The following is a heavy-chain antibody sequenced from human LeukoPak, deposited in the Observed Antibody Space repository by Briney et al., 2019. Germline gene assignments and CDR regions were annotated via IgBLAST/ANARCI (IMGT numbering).Heavy chain of an antibody. CDR2: INPSGGSA. CDR3: ARDSSSSSFDY. V-gene: IGHV1-46*01. CDR1: GYTFTTYY. Sequence: ASVKVSCKASGYTFTTYYMHWVRQAPGQGLEWMGIINPSGGSATYAQKFQGRVTMTRDTSTSTVYMELSSLRSEDTAVYYCARDSSSSSFDYWGQGTLVTVSS. D-gene: IGHD6-6*01. J-gene: IGHJ4*02.